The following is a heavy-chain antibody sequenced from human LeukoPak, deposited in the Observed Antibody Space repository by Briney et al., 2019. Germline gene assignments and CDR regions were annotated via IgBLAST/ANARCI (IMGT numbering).Heavy chain of an antibody. J-gene: IGHJ6*03. CDR2: IYYSGST. CDR3: ARVHPHIVVVPAASYYYMDV. CDR1: GGSISSYY. Sequence: SETLSLTCTVSGGSISSYYWSWIRQPPGKGLEWIGYIYYSGSTNYNPSLKSRVTISVDTSKNQFSLKLSSVTAADTAVYYCARVHPHIVVVPAASYYYMDVWGKGTTVTVFS. V-gene: IGHV4-59*01. D-gene: IGHD2-2*01.